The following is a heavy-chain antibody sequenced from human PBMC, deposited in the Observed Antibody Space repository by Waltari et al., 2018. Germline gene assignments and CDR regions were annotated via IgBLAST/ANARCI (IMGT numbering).Heavy chain of an antibody. J-gene: IGHJ5*02. Sequence: QVQLVQSGAEVKKPGASVKVSCKVSGNTIIELSMHWVRQAPGEGLEWMGGFDPEDGETVYAQKFQGRVTMTEDTSTDTAYMELSSLRSDDTAVYYCATGSWSTPGWFDTWGQGTLVTVSS. CDR1: GNTIIELS. CDR2: FDPEDGET. V-gene: IGHV1-24*01. CDR3: ATGSWSTPGWFDT. D-gene: IGHD3-10*01.